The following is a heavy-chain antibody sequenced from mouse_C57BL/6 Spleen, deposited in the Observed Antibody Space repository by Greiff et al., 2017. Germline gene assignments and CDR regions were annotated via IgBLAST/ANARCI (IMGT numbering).Heavy chain of an antibody. D-gene: IGHD2-10*01. Sequence: QVQLQQPGAELVKPGASVKLSCKASGYTFTSYWMHWVKQRPGQGLEWIGMIHPNSGSTNYNEKFKSKATLTVDKSSSTAYMQLSSLTSEESAVYYCARRGTPTGYAMDYWGQGTSVTVSS. CDR2: IHPNSGST. CDR3: ARRGTPTGYAMDY. J-gene: IGHJ4*01. CDR1: GYTFTSYW. V-gene: IGHV1-64*01.